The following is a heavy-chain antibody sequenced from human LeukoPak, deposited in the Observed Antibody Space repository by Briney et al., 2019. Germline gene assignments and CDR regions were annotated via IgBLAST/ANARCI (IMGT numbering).Heavy chain of an antibody. CDR2: IIPIFGTA. D-gene: IGHD6-13*01. CDR1: GGTFSSYA. V-gene: IGHV1-69*01. CDR3: ARAPPSRGLLGYYFDY. J-gene: IGHJ4*02. Sequence: GSSVKVSCKASGGTFSSYAISWVRQAPGQGLEWMGGIIPIFGTANYAQKFQGRVTITADESTSTAYMELSSLRSEDTAVYYCARAPPSRGLLGYYFDYWGQGTLVTVSS.